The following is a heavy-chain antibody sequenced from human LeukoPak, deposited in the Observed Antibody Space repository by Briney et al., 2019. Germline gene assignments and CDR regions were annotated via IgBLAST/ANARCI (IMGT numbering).Heavy chain of an antibody. J-gene: IGHJ5*02. Sequence: SETLSLTCAVSGGSFSGYYWSWIRQPPGKGLEWIGEINHSGSTNYNPSLKSRVTISVATSNNQFSLKLSAVTAENTAVYYCARFLVDTAMAAYNWFDPWGQGTLVTVSS. CDR1: GGSFSGYY. CDR3: ARFLVDTAMAAYNWFDP. CDR2: INHSGST. D-gene: IGHD5-18*01. V-gene: IGHV4-34*01.